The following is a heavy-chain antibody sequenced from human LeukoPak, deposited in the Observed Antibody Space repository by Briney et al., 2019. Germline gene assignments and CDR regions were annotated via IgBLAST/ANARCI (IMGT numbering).Heavy chain of an antibody. V-gene: IGHV1-69*13. J-gene: IGHJ4*02. CDR3: ARAYYYDSSGYYHFDY. D-gene: IGHD3-22*01. CDR1: GGTFSSYA. Sequence: SVKVSCKASGGTFSSYAISWVRQAPGQGLEWMGGIIPIFGTANYAQKFQGRVTITADESTSTAYMELSSLRSEDTAVYYCARAYYYDSSGYYHFDYWGQGTLATVSS. CDR2: IIPIFGTA.